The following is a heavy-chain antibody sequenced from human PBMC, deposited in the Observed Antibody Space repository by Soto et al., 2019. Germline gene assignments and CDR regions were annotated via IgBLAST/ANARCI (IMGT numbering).Heavy chain of an antibody. J-gene: IGHJ6*02. D-gene: IGHD4-17*01. CDR2: IIPILGIA. Sequence: QVQLVQSGAEVKKPGSSVKVSCKASGGTFSSYTISWVRKAPGQGLEWMGRIIPILGIANYAQKFQGRVTITWDKSTSTAYRELRSLRSEDAAVYYCATQDTVTTDNEAYYGMDVWGHGTTVTVSS. CDR3: ATQDTVTTDNEAYYGMDV. CDR1: GGTFSSYT. V-gene: IGHV1-69*02.